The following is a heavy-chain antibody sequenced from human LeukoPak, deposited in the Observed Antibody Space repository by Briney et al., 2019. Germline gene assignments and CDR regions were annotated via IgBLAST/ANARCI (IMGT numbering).Heavy chain of an antibody. J-gene: IGHJ4*02. V-gene: IGHV3-23*01. CDR2: ISDNGDIT. CDR1: GFSFSTYS. D-gene: IGHD1-14*01. CDR3: ARDRGRNSFDY. Sequence: GGSLILSCVASGFSFSTYSMSWVRQTPEKGLEWVSVISDNGDITKYADSVRGRFTMSRDNSKNLLYLQLTSLRAEDTALYYCARDRGRNSFDYWGQGTLVSVSS.